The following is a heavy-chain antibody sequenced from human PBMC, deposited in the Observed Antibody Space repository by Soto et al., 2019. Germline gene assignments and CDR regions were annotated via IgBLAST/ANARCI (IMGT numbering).Heavy chain of an antibody. V-gene: IGHV3-33*01. D-gene: IGHD1-7*01. CDR3: ARLSGTILKGGTDV. Sequence: GGSLRLSCAASGFTFSTYGMHWVRQAPGKGREWVSLIWFDGSNKYYADSVKGRFTISRDNSKNTLYLQMNSLRAEDTAVYYCARLSGTILKGGTDVWGQGTTVTVSS. J-gene: IGHJ6*02. CDR2: IWFDGSNK. CDR1: GFTFSTYG.